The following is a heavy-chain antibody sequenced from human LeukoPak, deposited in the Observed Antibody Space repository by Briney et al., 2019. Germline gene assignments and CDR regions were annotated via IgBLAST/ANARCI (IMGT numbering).Heavy chain of an antibody. CDR1: GFTFTTYW. Sequence: GGSLRLSCAASGFTFTTYWMTWVRQAPGKGLEWVANINQDGTEKHYVDSVKGRFTISRDNAKNSLSLQMNSLRVEDTAVYYCARKTNYFDYWGQGTLVTVSS. J-gene: IGHJ4*02. V-gene: IGHV3-7*01. CDR3: ARKTNYFDY. CDR2: INQDGTEK.